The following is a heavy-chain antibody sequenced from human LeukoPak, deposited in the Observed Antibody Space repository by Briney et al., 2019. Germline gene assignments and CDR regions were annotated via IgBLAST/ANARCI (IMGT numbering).Heavy chain of an antibody. CDR3: ARESGAAGIFDY. CDR2: IYYSGST. CDR1: GGSISSGGYY. V-gene: IGHV4-31*11. D-gene: IGHD6-13*01. Sequence: SQTLSLTCAVSGGSISSGGYYWSWIRQHPGKGLEWIGYIYYSGSTYYNPSLKSRVTISVDTSKNQFSLKLSSVTAADTAVYYCARESGAAGIFDYWGQGTLVTVSS. J-gene: IGHJ4*02.